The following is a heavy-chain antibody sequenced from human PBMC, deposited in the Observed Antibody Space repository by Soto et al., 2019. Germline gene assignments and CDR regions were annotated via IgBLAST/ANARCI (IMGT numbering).Heavy chain of an antibody. CDR2: IYYSGST. J-gene: IGHJ4*02. Sequence: PSETLSLTCTVSGGSISSYYWSWIRQPPGKGLEWIGYIYYSGSTNYNPPLKSRVTISVDTSKNQFSLKLSSVTAADTAVYYCAMAGRVAGTYYFDYWGQGTLVTV. V-gene: IGHV4-59*01. CDR1: GGSISSYY. D-gene: IGHD6-19*01. CDR3: AMAGRVAGTYYFDY.